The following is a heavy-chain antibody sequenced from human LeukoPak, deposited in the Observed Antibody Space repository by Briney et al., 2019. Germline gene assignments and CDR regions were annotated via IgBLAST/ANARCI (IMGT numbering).Heavy chain of an antibody. D-gene: IGHD3-9*01. Sequence: SETLSLTCTVSGGSISSYYWSWIRQPPGKGLEWSGYIYYSGSTNYNPSLKSRVTISVDTSKNQFSLKLSSVTAADTAVYYCARESPYYDILTGYSLNFFDYWGQGTLVTVSS. J-gene: IGHJ4*02. CDR2: IYYSGST. CDR1: GGSISSYY. V-gene: IGHV4-59*01. CDR3: ARESPYYDILTGYSLNFFDY.